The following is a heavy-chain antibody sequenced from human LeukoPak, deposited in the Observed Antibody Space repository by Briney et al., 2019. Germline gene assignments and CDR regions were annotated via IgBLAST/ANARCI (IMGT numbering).Heavy chain of an antibody. CDR1: GFTFSSYW. CDR3: ARDRYYYGSGSYAFDI. J-gene: IGHJ3*02. D-gene: IGHD3-10*01. Sequence: GGSLRLSCAASGFTFSSYWMSWVRQAPGKGLEWVANIKQDGSEKYYVDSVKGRFTISRDNAKNSLYLQMNSLRAEDTAVYYCARDRYYYGSGSYAFDIWGQGTMVTVSS. CDR2: IKQDGSEK. V-gene: IGHV3-7*01.